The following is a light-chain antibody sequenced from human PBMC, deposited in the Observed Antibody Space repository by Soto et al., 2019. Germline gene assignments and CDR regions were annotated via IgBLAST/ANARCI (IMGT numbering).Light chain of an antibody. CDR3: LLSFSGVEV. Sequence: QAVVTQEPSLTVSPGGTVTLTCDSSTGAVTSGHYPYWFQQRPGQAPRTLISDTSNRHSWTPARFSGSLLGGKAALTLSGAQPEDEADYYCLLSFSGVEVFGGGTQLTVL. CDR1: TGAVTSGHY. V-gene: IGLV7-46*01. J-gene: IGLJ2*01. CDR2: DTS.